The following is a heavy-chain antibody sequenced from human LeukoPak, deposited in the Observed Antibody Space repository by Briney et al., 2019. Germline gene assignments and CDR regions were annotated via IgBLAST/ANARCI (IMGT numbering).Heavy chain of an antibody. CDR2: IYWDDDK. D-gene: IGHD4-17*01. CDR3: AHTLPSRTAPIFDY. J-gene: IGHJ4*02. CDR1: GFSLSTSGVG. Sequence: SGPTLVKPTQTLTLTCTFSGFSLSTSGVGVGWIRQPPGKALEWLALIYWDDDKRYSPSLKSRLTITKDTSKNQVVLTMTNMDPVDTATYYCAHTLPSRTAPIFDYWGQGTLVTVSS. V-gene: IGHV2-5*02.